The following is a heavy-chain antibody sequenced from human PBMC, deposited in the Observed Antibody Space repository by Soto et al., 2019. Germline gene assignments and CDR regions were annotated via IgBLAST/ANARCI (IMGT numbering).Heavy chain of an antibody. J-gene: IGHJ4*02. CDR2: IYYSGST. CDR3: ARQGGNPYYFDY. V-gene: IGHV4-39*01. CDR1: GGSISSSSYY. Sequence: SETLSLTCTVSGGSISSSSYYWGWVRQPPGKGLEWIGSIYYSGSTYYNPSLKSRVTISVDTSKNQFSLKLSSVAAADTAVYYCARQGGNPYYFDYWGQGTLVTVSS. D-gene: IGHD1-26*01.